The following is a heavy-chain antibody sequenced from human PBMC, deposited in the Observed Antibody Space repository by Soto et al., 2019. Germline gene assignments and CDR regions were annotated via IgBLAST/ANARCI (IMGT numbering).Heavy chain of an antibody. CDR2: IYHSGRT. CDR1: GGSISSGGYS. Sequence: ASETLSLTCAVSGGSISSGGYSWSWIRQPPGKGLEWIGYIYHSGRTYYNPSLKSRVTISVDRSKNQFSLKLSSVTAADTAVYYCARYCSSTSCYAGSFDYGGQGTLVTAPQ. J-gene: IGHJ4*02. V-gene: IGHV4-30-2*01. CDR3: ARYCSSTSCYAGSFDY. D-gene: IGHD2-2*01.